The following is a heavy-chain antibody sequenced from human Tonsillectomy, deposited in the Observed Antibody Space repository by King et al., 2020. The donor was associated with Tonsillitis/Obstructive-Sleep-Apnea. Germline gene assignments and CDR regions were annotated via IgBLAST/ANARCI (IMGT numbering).Heavy chain of an antibody. V-gene: IGHV1-2*06. J-gene: IGHJ5*02. D-gene: IGHD1/OR15-1a*01. CDR3: ARDRSDPQLEQPSNWCDP. CDR1: GYTFTGYY. Sequence: VQLVESGAEVKKPGASGKVSCKASGYTFTGYYMHWVRQAPGHGLEWVGRINPNSGGTNYAQKFQGRVTMTRDTSISAAYMELSRLRSDDTAVYYCARDRSDPQLEQPSNWCDPWGQGTLVTVSS. CDR2: INPNSGGT.